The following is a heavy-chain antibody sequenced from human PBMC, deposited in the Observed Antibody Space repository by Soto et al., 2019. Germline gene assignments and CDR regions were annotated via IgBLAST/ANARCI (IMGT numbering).Heavy chain of an antibody. CDR2: ISGYNGNT. CDR1: GYSFTNYG. J-gene: IGHJ5*02. D-gene: IGHD1-26*01. Sequence: QVQLVQSGAEVKKPGASVKVSCKASGYSFTNYGISWVRQAPGQGLEWMGWISGYNGNTNYAQKLQGRVTMTTDTSTSTAYMELRSLRSDDTAVYYCARDRDSGSYFVIGWFDPWGQGTLVTVSS. V-gene: IGHV1-18*01. CDR3: ARDRDSGSYFVIGWFDP.